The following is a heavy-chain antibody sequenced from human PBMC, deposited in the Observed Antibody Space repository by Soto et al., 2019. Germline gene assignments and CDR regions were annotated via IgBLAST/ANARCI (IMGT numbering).Heavy chain of an antibody. V-gene: IGHV3-23*01. CDR2: ISGSGSNT. D-gene: IGHD4-17*01. CDR1: GFGFSPYA. J-gene: IGHJ4*02. CDR3: ATGLRLHFDI. Sequence: VGSLRLSCVPSGFGFSPYAMSWVRQAPGKGLEWLSGISGSGSNTYYAYSVKGRLTISRDNSRYTMFLQMNSLRDEDEAIYFSATGLRLHFDIWGQGTLVTVSS.